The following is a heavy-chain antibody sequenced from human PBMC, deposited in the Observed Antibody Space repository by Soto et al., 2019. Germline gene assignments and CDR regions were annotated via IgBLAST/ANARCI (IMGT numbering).Heavy chain of an antibody. CDR2: IYYSGST. D-gene: IGHD6-13*01. V-gene: IGHV4-59*01. CDR1: GGSISSYY. Sequence: PSETLSLTCTVSGGSISSYYWSWIRQPPGKGLEWIGYIYYSGSTNYNPSLKSRVTISVDTSKNQFSLKLRSVTAADTAVYYCARDSLGIGGSSWYGGYYYYGMDVWGQGTTVTVSS. CDR3: ARDSLGIGGSSWYGGYYYYGMDV. J-gene: IGHJ6*02.